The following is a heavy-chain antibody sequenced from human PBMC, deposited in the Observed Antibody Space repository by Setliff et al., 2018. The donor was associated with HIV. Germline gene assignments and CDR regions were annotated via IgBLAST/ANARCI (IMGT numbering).Heavy chain of an antibody. CDR3: ASVLNRFPVGY. V-gene: IGHV3-11*04. CDR2: ISSSGSTL. D-gene: IGHD3-16*01. CDR1: GFTFSDYY. J-gene: IGHJ4*02. Sequence: GGSLRLSCAASGFTFSDYYMSWIRQAPGKGLEWVSYISSSGSTLYHADSVKGRFTISRDNAKKSLYLQMSSLRAEDTAVYYCASVLNRFPVGYWGQGTLVTVSS.